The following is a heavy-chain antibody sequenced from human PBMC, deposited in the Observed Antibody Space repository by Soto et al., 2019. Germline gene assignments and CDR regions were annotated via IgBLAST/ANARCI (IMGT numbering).Heavy chain of an antibody. CDR2: IYSGGST. CDR1: GFTVSRNY. V-gene: IGHV3-53*01. Sequence: GGSLRLSCAASGFTVSRNYMSWVRQAPGKGLEWVSVIYSGGSTYYADSVRGRFTISRDNSKNTLYLQMKSLRAEDTAVYYCARDPPATRHGMDVWGQGTTVTVSS. J-gene: IGHJ6*02. CDR3: ARDPPATRHGMDV.